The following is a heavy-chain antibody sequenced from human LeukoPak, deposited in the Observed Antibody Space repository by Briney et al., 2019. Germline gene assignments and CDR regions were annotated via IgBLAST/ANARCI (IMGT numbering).Heavy chain of an antibody. Sequence: GGSLRLSCAASGFTFSSYGMHWVRQAPGKGLEWVAVISYDGSNKYYADSVRGRFTISRDNSKNMLYLQMNSLRAEDTAVYYCAKDPGGRYYFDYWGQGTLVTVSS. V-gene: IGHV3-30*18. CDR1: GFTFSSYG. J-gene: IGHJ4*02. D-gene: IGHD1-1*01. CDR2: ISYDGSNK. CDR3: AKDPGGRYYFDY.